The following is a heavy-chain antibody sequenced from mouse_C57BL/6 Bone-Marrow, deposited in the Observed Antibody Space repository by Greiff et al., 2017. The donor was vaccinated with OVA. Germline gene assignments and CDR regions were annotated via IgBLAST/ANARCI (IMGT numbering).Heavy chain of an antibody. V-gene: IGHV2-2*01. CDR2: IWRGGSR. J-gene: IGHJ3*01. CDR3: ARKGVTTGFAY. D-gene: IGHD1-1*01. Sequence: QVQLQQSGPGLVQPSPSLSITCTVSGFSLTSYGVHWVRQSPGKGLEWLGVIWRGGSRDYNAAFISRLSISKDNSNSQCFFKMSRLEADDIAIYYCARKGVTTGFAYWGQGTLVTVSA. CDR1: GFSLTSYG.